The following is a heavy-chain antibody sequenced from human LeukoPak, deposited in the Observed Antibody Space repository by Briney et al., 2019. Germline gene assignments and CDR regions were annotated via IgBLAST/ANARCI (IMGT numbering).Heavy chain of an antibody. CDR3: AKDTGGGLRYFDY. CDR2: ISWNSGSI. Sequence: SLRLSFAASGFPFDDYAMHWVRQAPGKGLEWVSGISWNSGSIGYADSVKGRFTISRDNAKNSLYLQMNSLRAEDTALYYCAKDTGGGLRYFDYWGQGTLVTVSS. D-gene: IGHD4-17*01. V-gene: IGHV3-9*01. J-gene: IGHJ4*02. CDR1: GFPFDDYA.